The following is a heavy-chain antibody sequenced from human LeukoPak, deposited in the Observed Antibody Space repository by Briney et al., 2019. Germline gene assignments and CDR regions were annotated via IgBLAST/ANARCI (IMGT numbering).Heavy chain of an antibody. CDR1: GFTFSTYT. CDR2: INTKSKTI. V-gene: IGHV3-48*01. Sequence: GGSLRLSCAASGFTFSTYTMNWVRQAPGKGLEWVSFINTKSKTIYYADSVKGRFTISRDNGKSSLYLQMNSLRAEDTALYYCVRDRSWAFDYWGHGTLVTVSS. CDR3: VRDRSWAFDY. D-gene: IGHD6-13*01. J-gene: IGHJ4*01.